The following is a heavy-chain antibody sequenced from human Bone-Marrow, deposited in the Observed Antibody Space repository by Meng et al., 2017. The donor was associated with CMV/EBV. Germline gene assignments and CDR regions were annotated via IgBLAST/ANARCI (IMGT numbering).Heavy chain of an antibody. D-gene: IGHD6-6*01. CDR2: INHSGST. V-gene: IGHV4-34*01. CDR3: ARGRHIAARPFYY. CDR1: GGSFSGYY. J-gene: IGHJ4*02. Sequence: GPLRQWGAGLLKPSETLSLPCAVYGGSFSGYYWSWIRQPPGKGLEWIGEINHSGSTNYNPSLKSRVTISVDTSKNQFSLKLSSVTAADTAVYYCARGRHIAARPFYYWGQGTLVTVSS.